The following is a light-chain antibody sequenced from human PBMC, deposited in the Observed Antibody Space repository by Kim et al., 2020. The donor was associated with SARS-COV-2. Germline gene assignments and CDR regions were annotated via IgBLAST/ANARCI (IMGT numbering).Light chain of an antibody. CDR2: AAS. Sequence: IQLTQSPPSLSASVGDRVTITCRASQDIGTFLAWYQQKPGKAPKSLIYAASSLQSGVPSRFSGSGSGTDFTLIISSLQPEDFATYYCQQFKDFPRTLGQGTKVDIK. CDR1: QDIGTF. J-gene: IGKJ1*01. V-gene: IGKV1-9*01. CDR3: QQFKDFPRT.